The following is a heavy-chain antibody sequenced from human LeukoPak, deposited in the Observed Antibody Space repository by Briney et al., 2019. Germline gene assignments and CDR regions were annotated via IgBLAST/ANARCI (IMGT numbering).Heavy chain of an antibody. V-gene: IGHV4-39*01. Sequence: SETLSLTCTVSGHSISSSNYYWGWIRQPPGRGLELIGSISFSGNTYYNPSLQSRVTISVDTSKNQFSLKLSSVTAADTAVYYCARLPGYCSSTSCRGYYGMDVWGQGTTVTVSS. J-gene: IGHJ6*02. D-gene: IGHD2-2*01. CDR2: ISFSGNT. CDR3: ARLPGYCSSTSCRGYYGMDV. CDR1: GHSISSSNYY.